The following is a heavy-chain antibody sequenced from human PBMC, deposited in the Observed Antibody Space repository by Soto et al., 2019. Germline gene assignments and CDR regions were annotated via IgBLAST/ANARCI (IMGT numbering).Heavy chain of an antibody. D-gene: IGHD2-2*01. CDR2: INHSRST. CDR1: GGSFSGYY. Sequence: SETLSLTCAVYGGSFSGYYWSWIRQPPGKGLEWIGEINHSRSTNYNPSIQSRITISVDTSKNQFSLKLSSVTAADTAVYYCARGLRVYCSSTSCYGRSYYYYGMDVWGQGTTVTVSS. V-gene: IGHV4-34*01. J-gene: IGHJ6*02. CDR3: ARGLRVYCSSTSCYGRSYYYYGMDV.